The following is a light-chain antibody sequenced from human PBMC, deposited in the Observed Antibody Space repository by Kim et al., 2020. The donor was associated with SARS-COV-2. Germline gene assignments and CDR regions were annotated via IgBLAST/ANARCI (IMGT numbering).Light chain of an antibody. V-gene: IGLV3-1*01. J-gene: IGLJ2*01. CDR2: QDD. Sequence: SYELTQPPSVSVSPGQTANITCSGDKLGAKYVSWYQQKPGQSPVVVIYQDDKRPSGIPERFSGSNSGNIATLTISGTQTMDEADYYCQAWDISTVVFGGGTQLTVL. CDR3: QAWDISTVV. CDR1: KLGAKY.